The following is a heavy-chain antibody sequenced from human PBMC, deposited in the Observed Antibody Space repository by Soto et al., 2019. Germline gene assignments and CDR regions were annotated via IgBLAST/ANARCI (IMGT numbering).Heavy chain of an antibody. CDR1: GGSISSYY. CDR2: IYYSGST. Sequence: SETLSLTCTVSGGSISSYYWSWIRQPPGKGLEWIGYIYYSGSTNYNPSLKSRVTNSVDTSKNQFSLKLSSVTAADTAVYYCARHAGGDGGPEWLRPAEYFQHWGQGTLVTVSS. D-gene: IGHD5-12*01. V-gene: IGHV4-59*08. CDR3: ARHAGGDGGPEWLRPAEYFQH. J-gene: IGHJ1*01.